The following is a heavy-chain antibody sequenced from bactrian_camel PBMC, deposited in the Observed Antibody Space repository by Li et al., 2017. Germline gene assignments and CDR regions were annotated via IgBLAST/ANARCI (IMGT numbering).Heavy chain of an antibody. CDR3: ATGGPWIHGGQCFGVLGI. D-gene: IGHD1*01. V-gene: IGHV3S9*01. CDR1: RYNYRSYC. J-gene: IGHJ6*01. Sequence: HVQLVESGGGAVQTGGSLRLSCASSRYNYRSYCLAWFRQAPGKGQEGVAAIDHTGRTVYRDSVKGRFTITQDNHKRTLSLRMDSLKPEDTAVYYCATGGPWIHGGQCFGVLGIWGQGTQVTVS. CDR2: IDHTGRT.